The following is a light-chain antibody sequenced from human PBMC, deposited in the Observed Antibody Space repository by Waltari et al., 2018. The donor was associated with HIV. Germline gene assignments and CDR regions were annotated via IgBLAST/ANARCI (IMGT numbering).Light chain of an antibody. V-gene: IGLV3-21*02. J-gene: IGLJ3*02. CDR3: QLWDTTSDHPV. CDR2: DDG. Sequence: SYVLTHPPSVSVAPGQPASLTCAGDNLGSQIFRCYQQKPGQAPLLVVFDDGDRPSGNTERFTGSNSGNTATLTIGRVEAGDEADYYCQLWDTTSDHPVFGGGTKLTVL. CDR1: NLGSQI.